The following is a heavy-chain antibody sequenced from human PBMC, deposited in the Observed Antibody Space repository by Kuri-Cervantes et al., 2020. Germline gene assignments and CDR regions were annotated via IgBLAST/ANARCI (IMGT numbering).Heavy chain of an antibody. J-gene: IGHJ4*02. CDR1: GYTFTSYA. CDR3: ARRGDIVSSGWYSTFDY. D-gene: IGHD6-19*01. V-gene: IGHV1-3*01. Sequence: ASVKVSCKASGYTFTSYAMHWVRQAPGQRLEWMGWINAGNGNTKYSQKFQGRVTITRDTSASTVYMELSSLRSEDTAVYYCARRGDIVSSGWYSTFDYWGQGTLVTVSS. CDR2: INAGNGNT.